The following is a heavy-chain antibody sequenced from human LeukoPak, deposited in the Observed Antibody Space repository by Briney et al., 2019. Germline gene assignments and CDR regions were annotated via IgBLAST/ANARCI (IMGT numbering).Heavy chain of an antibody. CDR1: GGTFSSYA. CDR3: AGYSYDSRGYHY. V-gene: IGHV1-69*13. D-gene: IGHD3-22*01. Sequence: SVKVSCKASGGTFSSYAISWVRQAPGQGLEWMGGIIPIFGTANYAQKFQGRVTITADESTSTAYMELSSLRSEDTAVYYCAGYSYDSRGYHYGGQGTLVTVSS. J-gene: IGHJ4*02. CDR2: IIPIFGTA.